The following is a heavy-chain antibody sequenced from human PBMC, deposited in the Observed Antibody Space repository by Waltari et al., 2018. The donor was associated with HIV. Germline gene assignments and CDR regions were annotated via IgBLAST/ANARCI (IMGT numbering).Heavy chain of an antibody. CDR1: GVTFSSYS. CDR2: ITSRSNYI. D-gene: IGHD3-10*01. J-gene: IGHJ3*02. CDR3: ARDDSVRYAFDI. V-gene: IGHV3-21*01. Sequence: EVQLVESGGGLVKPGGSLILACVASGVTFSSYSSNWVCQAPGKGLAWVSSITSRSNYIYYADSVKGRFTISRDNAKNSLYLQMDSLRAEDTAMYYCARDDSVRYAFDIWGQGTMVTVSS.